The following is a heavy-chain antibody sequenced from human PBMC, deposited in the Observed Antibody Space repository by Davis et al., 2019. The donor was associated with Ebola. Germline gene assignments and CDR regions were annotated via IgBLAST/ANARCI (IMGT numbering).Heavy chain of an antibody. CDR2: ISGSGGST. V-gene: IGHV3-23*01. CDR1: GFTFSSYA. J-gene: IGHJ4*02. D-gene: IGHD6-13*01. Sequence: GESLTISCAASGFTFSSYAMSWVRQAPGKGLEWVSAISGSGGSTYYADSVKGRFTISRDNAKNSLYLQMNSLRAEDTAVYYCALYSSTPYWGQGTLVTVSS. CDR3: ALYSSTPY.